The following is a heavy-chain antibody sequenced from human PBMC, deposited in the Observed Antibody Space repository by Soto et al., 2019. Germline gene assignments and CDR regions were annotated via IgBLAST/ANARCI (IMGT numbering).Heavy chain of an antibody. D-gene: IGHD2-2*01. CDR3: ARDLPTSSTSSFDY. CDR1: GGTFSSYT. V-gene: IGHV1-69*08. Sequence: QVQLVQSGAEVKKPGSSVKVSCKASGGTFSSYTISWVRQAPGRGLEWMGRIIPILGIANYAQKFQGRVTITADKSTSTDYMELSSLRSEDTAVYYCARDLPTSSTSSFDYWGQGTLVTVSS. CDR2: IIPILGIA. J-gene: IGHJ4*02.